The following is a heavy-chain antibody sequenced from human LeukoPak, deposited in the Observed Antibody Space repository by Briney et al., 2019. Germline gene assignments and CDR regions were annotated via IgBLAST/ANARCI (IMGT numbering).Heavy chain of an antibody. D-gene: IGHD1-26*01. Sequence: ASVKVSCKVSGYTLTELSMHWVRQAPGKGLEWMGGFDPEDGETIYAQKFQGRVTMTEDTSTDTAYMELSSLRSEDTAVYYCARGDSGSDLFDYWGQGTLVTVSS. J-gene: IGHJ4*02. CDR1: GYTLTELS. V-gene: IGHV1-24*01. CDR2: FDPEDGET. CDR3: ARGDSGSDLFDY.